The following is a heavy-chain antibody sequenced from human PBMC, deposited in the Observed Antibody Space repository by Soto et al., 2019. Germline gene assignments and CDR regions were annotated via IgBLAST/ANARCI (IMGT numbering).Heavy chain of an antibody. D-gene: IGHD6-13*01. CDR2: MYSGGST. J-gene: IGHJ4*02. CDR3: ASNYWSSSWYPAFDY. V-gene: IGHV3-53*01. CDR1: GFTVSSNY. Sequence: EVQLVESGGGLIQPGGSLRLSCAASGFTVSSNYMSWVRQAPGKGLAWVSVMYSGGSTYYADSVKGRFTISRDNSKNTLYLQMNSLRAEDTAVYYCASNYWSSSWYPAFDYWGQGTLVTVSS.